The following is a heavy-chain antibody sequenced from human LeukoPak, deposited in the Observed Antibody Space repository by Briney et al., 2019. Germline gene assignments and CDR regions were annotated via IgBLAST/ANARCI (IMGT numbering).Heavy chain of an antibody. CDR2: IWYDGSNK. CDR3: ARALDGMDV. Sequence: GGSLRLSCAAFGFTFSSYGMHWVRQAPGKGLEWVAVIWYDGSNKYYADSVKGRFTISRDNSKNTLYLQMNSRRAEDTAVYYCARALDGMDVWGQGTTVTVSS. V-gene: IGHV3-33*01. J-gene: IGHJ6*02. CDR1: GFTFSSYG.